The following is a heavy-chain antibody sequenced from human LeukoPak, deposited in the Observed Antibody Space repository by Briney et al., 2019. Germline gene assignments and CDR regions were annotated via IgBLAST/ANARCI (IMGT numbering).Heavy chain of an antibody. CDR3: ARDLGGFDY. Sequence: QPGGSLRLSCAASGFNFSSYSMNWVRQAPGKGLEWVSYISSSSSTIYYADSVKGRFTISRDNAKNSLYLQMNSLRAEDTAVYHCARDLGGFDYWGQGTLVTASS. V-gene: IGHV3-48*04. CDR1: GFNFSSYS. CDR2: ISSSSSTI. D-gene: IGHD3-10*01. J-gene: IGHJ4*02.